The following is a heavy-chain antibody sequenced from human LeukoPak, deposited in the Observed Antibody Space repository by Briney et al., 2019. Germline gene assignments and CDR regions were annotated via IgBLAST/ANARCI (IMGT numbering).Heavy chain of an antibody. CDR1: GFIFSSYA. V-gene: IGHV3-23*01. CDR2: ISGSGGST. J-gene: IGHJ4*02. CDR3: ARDNRWELLGNFDY. Sequence: PGGSLRLSCAASGFIFSSYAMNWIRQAPGKGLEWVSGISGSGGSTYYADSVKGRFTISRDNSKNTLYLQMNSLRAEDTAVYYCARDNRWELLGNFDYWGQGTLVTVSS. D-gene: IGHD1-26*01.